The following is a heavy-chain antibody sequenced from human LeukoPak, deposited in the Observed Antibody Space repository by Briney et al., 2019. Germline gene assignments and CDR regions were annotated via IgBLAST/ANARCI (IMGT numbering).Heavy chain of an antibody. CDR1: GGTFSSYA. V-gene: IGHV1-69*01. CDR2: IIPIFGTA. J-gene: IGHJ4*02. D-gene: IGHD1-26*01. Sequence: ASVKVSCKASGGTFSSYAISWVRQAPGQGLEWMGGIIPIFGTANYAQKFQGRVTITADESTSTAYMELSSLRSEDTAVYYCARLYSDSTRPNDYWGQGTLVTVSS. CDR3: ARLYSDSTRPNDY.